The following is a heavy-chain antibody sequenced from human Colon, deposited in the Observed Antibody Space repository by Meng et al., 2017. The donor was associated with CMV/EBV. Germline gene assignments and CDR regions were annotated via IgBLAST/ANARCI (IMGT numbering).Heavy chain of an antibody. CDR1: GFTLSSYA. D-gene: IGHD6-13*01. CDR3: SKDIAASCTDGMDV. CDR2: ISGSGGST. Sequence: GESLKISCAASGFTLSSYAMRWVRQAPGKGLEWVSAISGSGGSTYYADSVKGRFTISRDNSKNTLYLQMNSLRAEDTAVYYCSKDIAASCTDGMDVWGQGTTVTVSS. J-gene: IGHJ6*02. V-gene: IGHV3-23*01.